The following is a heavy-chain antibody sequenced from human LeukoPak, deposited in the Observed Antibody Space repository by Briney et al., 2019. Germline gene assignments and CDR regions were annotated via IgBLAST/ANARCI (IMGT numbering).Heavy chain of an antibody. CDR2: IDPSDGTT. V-gene: IGHV1-46*01. CDR3: ARGLWFGELRNWFDP. CDR1: GYTFTNYY. Sequence: GASVKVSCKASGYTFTNYYIHWVRQAPGQGLEWMGIIDPSDGTTSYAQKFQGRVTMTRDTSTSTIYMELSSLRSEDTAVYYCARGLWFGELRNWFDPWGQGTLVTVSS. J-gene: IGHJ5*02. D-gene: IGHD3-10*01.